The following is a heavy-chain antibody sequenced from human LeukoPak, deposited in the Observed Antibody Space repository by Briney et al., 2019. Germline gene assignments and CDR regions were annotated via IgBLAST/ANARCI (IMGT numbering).Heavy chain of an antibody. V-gene: IGHV4-39*07. CDR1: GGSISSSSYY. J-gene: IGHJ4*02. D-gene: IGHD3-9*01. Sequence: SETLSLTCTVSGGSISSSSYYWGWIRQPPGKGLEWIGSIYYSGSTYYNPSLKSRVTISVDTSKNQFSLKLSSVTAADTAVYYCASFRPRLRYLNLVEYWGQGTLVTVSS. CDR3: ASFRPRLRYLNLVEY. CDR2: IYYSGST.